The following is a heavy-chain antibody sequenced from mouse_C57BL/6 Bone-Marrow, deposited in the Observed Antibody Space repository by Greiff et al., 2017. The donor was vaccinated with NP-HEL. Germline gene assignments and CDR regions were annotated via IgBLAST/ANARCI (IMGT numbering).Heavy chain of an antibody. CDR1: GYTFTDYY. V-gene: IGHV1-76*01. J-gene: IGHJ1*03. Sequence: QVQLKQSGAELVRPGASVKLSCKASGYTFTDYYINWVKQRPGQGLEWIARIYPGSGNTYYNEKFKGKATLTAEKSSSTAYMQLSSLTSEDSAVYFCASEDYYGSYWYFDVWGTGTTVTVSS. CDR3: ASEDYYGSYWYFDV. D-gene: IGHD1-1*01. CDR2: IYPGSGNT.